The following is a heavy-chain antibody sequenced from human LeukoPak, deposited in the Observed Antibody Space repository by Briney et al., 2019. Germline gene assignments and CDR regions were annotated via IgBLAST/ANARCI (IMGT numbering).Heavy chain of an antibody. CDR3: ARDHRLDGFDY. Sequence: GGSLRLSCAASGFTFSSYEMNWVRQAPGKGLEWVSYISSSGYTIYYADSVNRRFTISRDNAKNSLYLQMNSLRAEDTAVYYCARDHRLDGFDYWGQGTLVTVSS. J-gene: IGHJ4*02. CDR1: GFTFSSYE. D-gene: IGHD3-9*01. CDR2: ISSSGYTI. V-gene: IGHV3-48*03.